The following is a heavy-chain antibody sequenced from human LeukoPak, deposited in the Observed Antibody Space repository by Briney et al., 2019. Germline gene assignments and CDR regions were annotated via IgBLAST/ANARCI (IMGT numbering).Heavy chain of an antibody. J-gene: IGHJ3*02. CDR1: GGTFSSYA. CDR3: ASTKTGYSSSWSPDDAFDI. V-gene: IGHV1-69*06. CDR2: IIHIFGTA. D-gene: IGHD6-13*01. Sequence: GASVKVSCKASGGTFSSYAISWVRQAPGQGLEWMGGIIHIFGTANYAQKFQGRVTITADKSTSTAYMELSSLRSEDTAVYYCASTKTGYSSSWSPDDAFDIWGQGTMFTVSS.